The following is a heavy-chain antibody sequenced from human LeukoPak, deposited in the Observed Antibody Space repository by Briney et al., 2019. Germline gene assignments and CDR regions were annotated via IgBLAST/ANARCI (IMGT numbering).Heavy chain of an antibody. D-gene: IGHD5/OR15-5a*01. CDR1: GGSIYTSDYY. J-gene: IGHJ4*02. V-gene: IGHV4-39*07. CDR2: LFHSGNM. Sequence: PSETLSLTCTVSGGSIYTSDYYWAWIRQPPGTGLEWIGSLFHSGNMYYSPSLKRRVTISVDTSKNQFSLNVSSVTAADTAVYYCARENIVSTRDFDFWGQGTLVTVSS. CDR3: ARENIVSTRDFDF.